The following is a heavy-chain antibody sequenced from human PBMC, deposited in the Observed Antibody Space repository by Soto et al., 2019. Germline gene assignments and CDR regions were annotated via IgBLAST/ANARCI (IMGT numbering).Heavy chain of an antibody. J-gene: IGHJ6*02. CDR2: IYYSGST. CDR1: GGSISSYY. D-gene: IGHD3-16*01. Sequence: KPSETLSLTCTVSGGSISSYYWSWIRQPPGKGLEWIGYIYYSGSTNYNPSLKSRVTISVDASKNQFSLKLSSVTAADTAVYYCASLRGGYYYYYGMEVWGQGTSVTVSS. CDR3: ASLRGGYYYYYGMEV. V-gene: IGHV4-59*01.